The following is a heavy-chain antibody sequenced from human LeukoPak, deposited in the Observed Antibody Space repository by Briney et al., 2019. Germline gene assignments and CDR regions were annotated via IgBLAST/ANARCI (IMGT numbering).Heavy chain of an antibody. CDR1: GGSISSGSYY. CDR3: ARDSRPSVLRFPASGDMDV. D-gene: IGHD3-3*01. Sequence: SETLSLTCTVSGGSISSGSYYWSWIRQPAGKGLEWIGRIYTSGSTNYNPSLKSRVTISVDTSKNQFSLKLSSVTAADTAVYYCARDSRPSVLRFPASGDMDVWGKGTTVTVSS. V-gene: IGHV4-61*02. CDR2: IYTSGST. J-gene: IGHJ6*03.